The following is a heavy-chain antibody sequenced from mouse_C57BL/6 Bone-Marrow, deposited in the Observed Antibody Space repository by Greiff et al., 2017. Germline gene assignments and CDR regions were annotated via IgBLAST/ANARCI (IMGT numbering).Heavy chain of an antibody. D-gene: IGHD2-3*01. CDR1: GFTFKDDS. V-gene: IGHV14-4*01. J-gene: IGHJ2*01. CDR2: IDPEIGDT. CDR3: SSFDGDYFDF. Sequence: DVQLVETGAELVRPGASVKLSCTASGFTFKDDSIHWVKQRPEQGLEWIGWIDPEIGDTEYASKFQVKATLTSDTSSNTAYLQLSSLTSEDTAVYYCSSFDGDYFDFWGQGTPLTVAS.